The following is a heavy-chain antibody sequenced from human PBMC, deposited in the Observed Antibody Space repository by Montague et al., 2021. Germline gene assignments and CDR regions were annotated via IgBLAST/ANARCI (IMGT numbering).Heavy chain of an antibody. Sequence: TLSLTCTVSGGSISSGGYYWSRIRQHPGKGLEWIGYIYYSGSTYYNPSLKSRVTISVDTSKNQFSLKLSSVTAADTAVYYCARTEVGATFDYWGQGTLVTVSS. J-gene: IGHJ4*02. CDR1: GGSISSGGYY. CDR3: ARTEVGATFDY. D-gene: IGHD1-26*01. CDR2: IYYSGST. V-gene: IGHV4-31*03.